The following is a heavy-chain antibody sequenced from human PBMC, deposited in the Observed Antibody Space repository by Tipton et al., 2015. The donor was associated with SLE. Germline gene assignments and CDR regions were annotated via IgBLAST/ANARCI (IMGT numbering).Heavy chain of an antibody. D-gene: IGHD6-6*01. Sequence: LRLSCTVSGGSISSGGYYWSWIRQPPGKGLEWIGEINHSGSTNYNPSLKSRVTISVDTSKNQFSLKLSSVTAADTAVYYCARGRPQDYWGQGTLVTVSS. CDR2: INHSGST. CDR3: ARGRPQDY. V-gene: IGHV4-39*07. CDR1: GGSISSGGYY. J-gene: IGHJ4*02.